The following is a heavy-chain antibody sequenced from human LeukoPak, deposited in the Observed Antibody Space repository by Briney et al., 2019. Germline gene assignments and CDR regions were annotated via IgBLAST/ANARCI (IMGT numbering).Heavy chain of an antibody. CDR3: ARRTRGSSGGYFDY. D-gene: IGHD1-26*01. Sequence: PGGSLRLSCAASGFTFSSYSMNWVRQAPGKGLEWVSTISDSGGNTYYADSVKGRFTISRDNSKNTLHVQMNSLRAEDTAVYYCARRTRGSSGGYFDYWGQGTLVAVSS. V-gene: IGHV3-23*01. CDR1: GFTFSSYS. J-gene: IGHJ4*02. CDR2: ISDSGGNT.